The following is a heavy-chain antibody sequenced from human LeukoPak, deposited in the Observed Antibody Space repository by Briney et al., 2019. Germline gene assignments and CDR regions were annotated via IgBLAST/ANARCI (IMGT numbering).Heavy chain of an antibody. CDR2: ISSSSSYI. D-gene: IGHD6-13*01. CDR3: ARDRAYSRTFDY. J-gene: IGHJ4*02. Sequence: PGGSLRLSCAASGFTFSSYSLNWVRQAPGKGLDWVSSISSSSSYIYYADSVKGRFTISRDNAKNSLYLQMNSLRAEDTAVYYCARDRAYSRTFDYWGQGTLVTVSS. V-gene: IGHV3-21*01. CDR1: GFTFSSYS.